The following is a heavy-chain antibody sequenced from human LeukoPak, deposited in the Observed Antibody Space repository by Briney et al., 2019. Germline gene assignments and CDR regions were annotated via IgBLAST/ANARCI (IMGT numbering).Heavy chain of an antibody. CDR3: AVRRDYGEH. D-gene: IGHD4-17*01. CDR1: GGSISSGSYY. V-gene: IGHV4-61*02. CDR2: ICTSRST. J-gene: IGHJ4*02. Sequence: PSETLSLTCTVSGGSISSGSYYWSWIRQPAGTGLEWVVRICTSRSTNYNPSLKSRVTISVDTSKNQVSLKLSSVTAADTAVYYWAVRRDYGEHGGQGTLVTVFS.